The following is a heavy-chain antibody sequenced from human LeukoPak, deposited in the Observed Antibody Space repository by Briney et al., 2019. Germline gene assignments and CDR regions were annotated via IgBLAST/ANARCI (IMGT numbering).Heavy chain of an antibody. D-gene: IGHD3-10*01. CDR2: IYTSGST. CDR1: GGSISSYY. Sequence: SETLSLTCTVSGGSISSYYWSWIRQPAGKGLEWIGRIYTSGSTNYNPSLKSRVTMSVDTSKNQFSLKLSSVTAEDTAVYYCARLAMVRGVSYYYMDVWGKGTTVTISS. V-gene: IGHV4-4*07. CDR3: ARLAMVRGVSYYYMDV. J-gene: IGHJ6*03.